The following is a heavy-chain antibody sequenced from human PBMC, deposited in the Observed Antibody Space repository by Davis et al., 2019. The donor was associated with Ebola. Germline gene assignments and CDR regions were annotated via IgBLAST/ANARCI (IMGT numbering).Heavy chain of an antibody. CDR3: ARVQTTVTTGDYYYYYYGMDV. CDR2: ISSNGGST. Sequence: GGSLRLSCAASGFTFSSYAMHWVRQAPGKGLEYVSAISSNGGSTYYVNSVKGRFTISRDNSKNTLYLQMGSLRAEDMAVYYCARVQTTVTTGDYYYYYYGMDVWGQGTTVTVSS. CDR1: GFTFSSYA. J-gene: IGHJ6*02. V-gene: IGHV3-64*01. D-gene: IGHD4-17*01.